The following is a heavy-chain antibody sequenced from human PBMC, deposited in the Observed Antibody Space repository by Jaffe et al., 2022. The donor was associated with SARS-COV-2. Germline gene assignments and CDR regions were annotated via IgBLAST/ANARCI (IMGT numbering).Heavy chain of an antibody. V-gene: IGHV5-51*01. CDR2: IYPGDSDT. D-gene: IGHD3-22*01. CDR1: GYSFTSYW. J-gene: IGHJ5*02. CDR3: ARHLGPYYDSSGYRDPQGWFDP. Sequence: EVQLVQSGAEVKKPGESLKISCKGSGYSFTSYWIGWVRQMPGKGLEWMGIIYPGDSDTRYSPSFQGQVTISADKSISTAYLQWSSLKASDTAMYYCARHLGPYYDSSGYRDPQGWFDPWGQGTLVTVSS.